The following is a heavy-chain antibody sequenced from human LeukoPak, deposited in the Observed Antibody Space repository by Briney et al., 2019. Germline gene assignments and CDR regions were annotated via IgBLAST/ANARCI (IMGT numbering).Heavy chain of an antibody. Sequence: PGGSLRLSCAASGFTFSSYAMSWVRQAPGKGLEWVSAISGSGGSTYYADSVKGRFTMSRDNSKNTLYLQMNSLRAEDTAVYYCAKDKYYGSGSYYAYFDYWGQGTLVTVSS. CDR2: ISGSGGST. J-gene: IGHJ4*02. V-gene: IGHV3-23*01. CDR3: AKDKYYGSGSYYAYFDY. CDR1: GFTFSSYA. D-gene: IGHD3-10*01.